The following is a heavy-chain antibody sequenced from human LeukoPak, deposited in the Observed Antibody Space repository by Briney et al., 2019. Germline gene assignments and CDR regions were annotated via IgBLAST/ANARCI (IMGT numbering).Heavy chain of an antibody. CDR1: GFTFSSYW. V-gene: IGHV3-7*01. J-gene: IGHJ4*02. Sequence: GGSLRPSCAASGFTFSSYWMSWVRQAPGKGLEWVANIKQDGSEKYYVDSVKGLFTISRDNAKNSLYLQMNSLRAEDTAVYYCARETMIVVANDYWGQGTLVTVSS. CDR2: IKQDGSEK. CDR3: ARETMIVVANDY. D-gene: IGHD3-22*01.